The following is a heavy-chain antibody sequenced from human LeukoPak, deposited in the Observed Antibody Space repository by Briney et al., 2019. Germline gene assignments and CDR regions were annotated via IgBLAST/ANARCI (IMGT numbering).Heavy chain of an antibody. CDR2: IKQDGNEK. CDR1: GFTFSSYW. V-gene: IGHV3-7*01. J-gene: IGHJ4*02. CDR3: ARFRGVRYFDY. Sequence: PGGSLRLSCAASGFTFSSYWMSWVRQAPGKGLEWVANIKQDGNEKYYVDSVKGRYTISRDNAKNSLYLQMNSLRAEDTAVYYCARFRGVRYFDYWGQGTLVTVSS. D-gene: IGHD3-10*01.